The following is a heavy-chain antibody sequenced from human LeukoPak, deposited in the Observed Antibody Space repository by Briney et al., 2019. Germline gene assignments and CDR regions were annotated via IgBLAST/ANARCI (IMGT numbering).Heavy chain of an antibody. CDR2: IIPIFGTA. V-gene: IGHV1-69*06. Sequence: SVKVSCKASGGTFSSYAISWVRQAPGQGLEWMGGIIPIFGTANYAQKFQGRVTITADKSTSTAYMELSSLRSEDTAVYYCASLNPFEYSSGWYPPPDYWGQGTLVTVSS. CDR3: ASLNPFEYSSGWYPPPDY. CDR1: GGTFSSYA. D-gene: IGHD6-19*01. J-gene: IGHJ4*02.